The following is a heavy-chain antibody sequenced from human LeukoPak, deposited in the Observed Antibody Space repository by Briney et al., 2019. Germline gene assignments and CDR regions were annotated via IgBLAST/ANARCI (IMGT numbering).Heavy chain of an antibody. J-gene: IGHJ4*02. CDR3: ARGVVKGGWYHLFDY. CDR2: MNPNSGNT. D-gene: IGHD6-19*01. CDR1: GYTFTSYD. Sequence: ASVEVSCKASGYTFTSYDINWVRQATGQGLEWMGWMNPNSGNTGYAQKFQGRVTITRNTSISTAYMELSSLRSEDTAMYYCARGVVKGGWYHLFDYWGQGTLVTVSS. V-gene: IGHV1-8*03.